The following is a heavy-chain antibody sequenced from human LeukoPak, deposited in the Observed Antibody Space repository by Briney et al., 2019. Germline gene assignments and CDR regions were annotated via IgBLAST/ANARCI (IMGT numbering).Heavy chain of an antibody. CDR1: GYTFTSYG. D-gene: IGHD2-8*02. CDR2: ISAYNGNT. V-gene: IGHV1-18*01. Sequence: GASVKVSCKASGYTFTSYGISWVRQAPGQGLEWMGWISAYNGNTNYAQKLQGRVTMTTDTSTSTAYMELRSLRSDDTAVYYCARVPLGYWFDYYYYYMDVWGKGTTVTVSS. J-gene: IGHJ6*03. CDR3: ARVPLGYWFDYYYYYMDV.